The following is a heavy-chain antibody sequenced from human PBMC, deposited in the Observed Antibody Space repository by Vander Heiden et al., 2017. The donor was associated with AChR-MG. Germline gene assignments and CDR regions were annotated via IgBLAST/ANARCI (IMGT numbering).Heavy chain of an antibody. CDR3: ARHGASGYSSSWYSYYYMDV. D-gene: IGHD6-13*01. Sequence: QLQLQESGPGLVKPSATLSLTCTVSGGSISSSSYYWGWIRQPPGKGLEWIGSIYYSGSTYYNPSLKSRVTISVDTSKNQFSLKRSSVTAADTAVYYCARHGASGYSSSWYSYYYMDVWGKGTTVTVSS. J-gene: IGHJ6*03. V-gene: IGHV4-39*01. CDR2: IYYSGST. CDR1: GGSISSSSYY.